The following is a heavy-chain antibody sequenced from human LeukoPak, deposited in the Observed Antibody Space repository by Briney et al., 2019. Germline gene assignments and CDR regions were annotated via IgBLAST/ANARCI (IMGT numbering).Heavy chain of an antibody. J-gene: IGHJ4*02. Sequence: SETLSLTCAVYGGSFSGYYWSWIRQPPGKGLEWIGEINHSGSTNYNPSLKSRVTISVDTSKNQFSLKLSSVTAADTAVYYCARGGDIVVVPAANPFDYWGQGTLVTVSS. CDR3: ARGGDIVVVPAANPFDY. D-gene: IGHD2-2*01. CDR1: GGSFSGYY. CDR2: INHSGST. V-gene: IGHV4-34*01.